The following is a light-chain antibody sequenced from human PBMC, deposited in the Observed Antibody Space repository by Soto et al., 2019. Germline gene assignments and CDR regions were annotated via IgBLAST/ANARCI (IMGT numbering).Light chain of an antibody. V-gene: IGKV1-5*01. CDR1: QSVNKW. CDR2: DAS. CDR3: QQYNSYSPWT. J-gene: IGKJ5*01. Sequence: DTQMTHSRSTLSASVGRRFTITCRASQSVNKWLAWFQQKPAKVPKLIXFDASTLQTGVPSRFGGGGSGTEFTLTISGLQPDDFATYYCQQYNSYSPWTFGPGTRLEIK.